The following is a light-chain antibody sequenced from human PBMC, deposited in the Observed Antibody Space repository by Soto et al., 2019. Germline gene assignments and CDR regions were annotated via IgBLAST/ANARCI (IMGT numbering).Light chain of an antibody. CDR3: EAWDDNLNGPV. CDR2: YDD. J-gene: IGLJ3*02. CDR1: SSNIGNNA. Sequence: QSVLTQPPSVSEAPRQRVTISCSGGSSNIGNNAVNWYQQLPGKPPKLLIYYDDLLPSGVSDRFSGSKSGTSASLAISGLQSDDEGDYYCEAWDDNLNGPVFGGGTKVTVL. V-gene: IGLV1-36*01.